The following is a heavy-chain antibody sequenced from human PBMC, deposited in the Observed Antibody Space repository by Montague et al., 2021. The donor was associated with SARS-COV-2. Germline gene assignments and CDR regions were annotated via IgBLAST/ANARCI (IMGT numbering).Heavy chain of an antibody. CDR1: GGSITVRRYD. V-gene: IGHV4-39*01. CDR3: AGHRANAGSFDI. D-gene: IGHD1-1*01. CDR2: VHYTGTT. J-gene: IGHJ3*02. Sequence: SETLSLACTVSGGSITVRRYDWGWLRQPPGKGLECIGSVHYTGTTSYNASLKSRLTISVDTSENQFSLKMTSVTAPDTAVYYCAGHRANAGSFDIWGQGTMVTVSS.